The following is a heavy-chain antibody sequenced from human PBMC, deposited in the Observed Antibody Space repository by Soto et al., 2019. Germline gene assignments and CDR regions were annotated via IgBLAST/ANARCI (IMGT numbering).Heavy chain of an antibody. CDR3: ARVRGYYGSGSYYKPLHYGMDV. CDR1: GGSISSYY. J-gene: IGHJ6*02. D-gene: IGHD3-10*01. CDR2: IYYSGST. V-gene: IGHV4-59*01. Sequence: QVQLQESGPGLVKPSETLSLTCTVSGGSISSYYWSWIRQPPGKGLEWIGYIYYSGSTNYNPSLKSRVTISVDTSKNQFSLKLSSVTAADTAVYYCARVRGYYGSGSYYKPLHYGMDVWGQGTTVTVSS.